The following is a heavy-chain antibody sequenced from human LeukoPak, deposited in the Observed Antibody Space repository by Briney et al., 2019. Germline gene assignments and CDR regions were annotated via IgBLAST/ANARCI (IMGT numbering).Heavy chain of an antibody. CDR2: ICTSGST. CDR3: ARGYDFWSGYRYFYYYYYMDV. D-gene: IGHD3-3*01. J-gene: IGHJ6*03. CDR1: GGSISSGSYY. V-gene: IGHV4-61*02. Sequence: SETLSLTCTVSGGSISSGSYYWSWIRQPAGKGLEWIGRICTSGSTNYNPSLKSRVTISVDTSKNQFSLKLSSVTAADTAVYYCARGYDFWSGYRYFYYYYYMDVWGKGTTVTVSS.